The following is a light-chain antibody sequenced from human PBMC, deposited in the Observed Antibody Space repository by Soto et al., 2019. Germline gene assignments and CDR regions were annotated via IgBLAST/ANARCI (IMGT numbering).Light chain of an antibody. J-gene: IGKJ2*02. V-gene: IGKV3-20*01. Sequence: EIVLTQSPGTLSLSPGQRATLSCRASQSVASSYLAWYQQKPGQAPRLLIYGASNRATGIPDRFRGSGSGTDFILTISRLEREDFAVYYCQQYGSSPCTFGQGTKLEIK. CDR2: GAS. CDR1: QSVASSY. CDR3: QQYGSSPCT.